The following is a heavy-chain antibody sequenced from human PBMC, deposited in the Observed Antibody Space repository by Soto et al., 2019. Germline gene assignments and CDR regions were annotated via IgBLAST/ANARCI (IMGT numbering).Heavy chain of an antibody. J-gene: IGHJ3*02. CDR2: IYYSGIT. Sequence: PSETLSLTCSVSGGSISSGDYYWSWIRQPPGKGLEWIGYIYYSGITYYNPSLKSRVSISVDTSKKQFSLKLSSVTAADAAAYYCARVQWLTSQGTYAFDIWGQGTMVTVSS. D-gene: IGHD6-19*01. CDR1: GGSISSGDYY. CDR3: ARVQWLTSQGTYAFDI. V-gene: IGHV4-30-4*01.